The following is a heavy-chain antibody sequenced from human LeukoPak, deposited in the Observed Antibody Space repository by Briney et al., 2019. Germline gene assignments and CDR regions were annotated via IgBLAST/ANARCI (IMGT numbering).Heavy chain of an antibody. Sequence: PGGSLRLWCAAFGFTFSSYAMRWVRQAPAKGLEWVSSISGSGGSTYYADSVKGRFTISRDNSKNTLYLQMNSLRAEDTAVYYCANCEYSNSHGGNDYWGQGTLVTVSS. J-gene: IGHJ4*02. CDR3: ANCEYSNSHGGNDY. CDR1: GFTFSSYA. V-gene: IGHV3-23*01. CDR2: ISGSGGST. D-gene: IGHD2/OR15-2a*01.